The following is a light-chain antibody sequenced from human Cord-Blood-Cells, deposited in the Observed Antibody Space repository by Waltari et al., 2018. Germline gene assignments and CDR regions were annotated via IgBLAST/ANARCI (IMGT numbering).Light chain of an antibody. CDR3: QQYYSTPRT. CDR1: QGISNS. CDR2: AAS. Sequence: DSQMTKSPSSLSASVGDRVTITCRASQGISNSLAWYQQKPGKAPKLLLYAASRLESGVPSRFSGSGSGTDYTLTISSLQPEDFATYYCQQYYSTPRTFGQGTKLEIK. V-gene: IGKV1-NL1*01. J-gene: IGKJ2*01.